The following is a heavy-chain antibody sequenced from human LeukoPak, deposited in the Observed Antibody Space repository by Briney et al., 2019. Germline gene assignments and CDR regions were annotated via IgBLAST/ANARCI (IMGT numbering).Heavy chain of an antibody. D-gene: IGHD2-15*01. V-gene: IGHV4-4*07. J-gene: IGHJ6*03. CDR3: ARGVVVAALYYMDV. CDR1: GGSISSYY. Sequence: SETLSLTCTVSGGSISSYYWSWIRQPAGKGLEWIGRIYTSGSTNYNPSLKSRVTMSVDTSKNQFSLKLSSVTAADTAVYYCARGVVVAALYYMDVWGKGTTVTVSS. CDR2: IYTSGST.